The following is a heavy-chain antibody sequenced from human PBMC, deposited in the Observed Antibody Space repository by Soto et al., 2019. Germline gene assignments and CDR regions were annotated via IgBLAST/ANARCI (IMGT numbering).Heavy chain of an antibody. CDR3: ARGKRRSGFWSGYYPPYYGMDV. J-gene: IGHJ6*02. D-gene: IGHD3-3*01. CDR2: IYYSGST. Sequence: SETLSLTCTVSGGSISSGDYYWSWIRQPPGKGLEWIGYIYYSGSTYYNPSLKSRVTISVDTSKNQFSLKLSSVTAADTAVYYCARGKRRSGFWSGYYPPYYGMDVWGQGTTVTVSS. CDR1: GGSISSGDYY. V-gene: IGHV4-30-4*01.